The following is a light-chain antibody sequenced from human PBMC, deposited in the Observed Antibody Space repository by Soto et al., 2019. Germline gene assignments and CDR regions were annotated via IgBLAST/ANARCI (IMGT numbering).Light chain of an antibody. CDR2: DDN. Sequence: QSVLTQPPSVSAAPGQKVTISCSGSSXNIGGNSVSWYQQLPGTAPKLLIYDDNKRPSGIPDRFSGSKSGNTASLTISGLQAEDEADYYCSSYTSSSTLYVVGTGTKVTVL. CDR1: SXNIGGNS. V-gene: IGLV1-51*01. J-gene: IGLJ1*01. CDR3: SSYTSSSTLYV.